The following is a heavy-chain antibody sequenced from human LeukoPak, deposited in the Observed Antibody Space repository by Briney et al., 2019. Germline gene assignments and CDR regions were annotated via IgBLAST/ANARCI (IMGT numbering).Heavy chain of an antibody. CDR2: ISGSGGST. J-gene: IGHJ4*02. CDR3: AKVRFRGNGDYCSYFDY. CDR1: GFTFSSYD. Sequence: GGSLRLSCAASGFTFSSYDMSWVRQAPGKGLEWVSAISGSGGSTYYADSVKGRFTISRDNSKNTLYLQMNSLRAEDTAVYYCAKVRFRGNGDYCSYFDYWGQGTLVTVSS. V-gene: IGHV3-23*01. D-gene: IGHD4-17*01.